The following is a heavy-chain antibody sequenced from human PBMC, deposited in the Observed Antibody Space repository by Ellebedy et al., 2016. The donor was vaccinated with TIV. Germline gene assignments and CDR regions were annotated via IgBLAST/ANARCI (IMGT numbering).Heavy chain of an antibody. D-gene: IGHD3-10*01. J-gene: IGHJ6*02. Sequence: GESLKISXAASGFNFNTYGMHWVRQAPGKGLEWLAVTSSDGSHKFYADSVKGRFTISRDNSKDTLYLQMNSLRAEDTAVYYCAKDKGSGTYYNLYFGMDVWGQGTTVIVAS. CDR3: AKDKGSGTYYNLYFGMDV. V-gene: IGHV3-30*18. CDR2: TSSDGSHK. CDR1: GFNFNTYG.